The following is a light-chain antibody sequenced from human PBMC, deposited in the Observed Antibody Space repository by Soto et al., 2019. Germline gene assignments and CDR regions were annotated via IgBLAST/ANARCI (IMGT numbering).Light chain of an antibody. CDR1: QSVSSSY. V-gene: IGKV3-20*01. CDR2: GAS. Sequence: EIVLTQSPGTLSLSPGERAILSCRASQSVSSSYLAWYQQKPGQAPRLLIYGASIRATGIPDRFSGSGSGTDFTLTISRLEPEDFAVYYCQQYCSSPITFGQGTRLEIK. CDR3: QQYCSSPIT. J-gene: IGKJ5*01.